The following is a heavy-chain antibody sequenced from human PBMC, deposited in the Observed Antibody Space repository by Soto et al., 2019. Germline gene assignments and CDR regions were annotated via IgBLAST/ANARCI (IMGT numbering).Heavy chain of an antibody. J-gene: IGHJ6*02. V-gene: IGHV1-69*01. Sequence: QVQLVQSGAEVKKPGSSVKVSCKASGGTFSSYAISWVRQAPGQGLEWMGGIIPIFGTANYAQKFQGRVTITANESTSTAYMERSSLRSEDTAVYYCARSHTYDILTEYAMDVWGQGTTVTVSS. D-gene: IGHD3-9*01. CDR3: ARSHTYDILTEYAMDV. CDR1: GGTFSSYA. CDR2: IIPIFGTA.